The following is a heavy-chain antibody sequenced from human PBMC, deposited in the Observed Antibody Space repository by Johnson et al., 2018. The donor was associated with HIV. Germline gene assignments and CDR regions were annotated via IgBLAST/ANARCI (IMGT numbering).Heavy chain of an antibody. Sequence: EVQLVESGGGLVKPGGSLRLSCAASGFTFSNAWMSWVRQAPGKGLEWVGRVKSKTDGGTTDYAAPVKGRFTISRDDSKNTLYLQMNSLKTEDTAVYYCTTYSIIHAFDIWGQGTMVTVSS. CDR3: TTYSIIHAFDI. V-gene: IGHV3-15*01. CDR2: VKSKTDGGTT. CDR1: GFTFSNAW. D-gene: IGHD6-13*01. J-gene: IGHJ3*02.